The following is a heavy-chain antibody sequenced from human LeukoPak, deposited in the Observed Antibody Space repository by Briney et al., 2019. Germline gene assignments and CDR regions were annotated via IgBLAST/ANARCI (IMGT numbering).Heavy chain of an antibody. CDR3: ARVEATWFDP. CDR1: GGPIRSGDYY. V-gene: IGHV4-30-4*01. Sequence: SATLSLTCTVSGGPIRSGDYYWRWIRQPPGKGLEWIGYIYYSGSTYYNPALKSRVTISVDTSKNQVSLKLSSVTAADTAVYYCARVEATWFDPWGQGTLVTVSS. D-gene: IGHD3-3*01. CDR2: IYYSGST. J-gene: IGHJ5*02.